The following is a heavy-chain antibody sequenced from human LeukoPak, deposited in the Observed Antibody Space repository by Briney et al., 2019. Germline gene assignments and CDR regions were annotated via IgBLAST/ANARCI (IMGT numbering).Heavy chain of an antibody. D-gene: IGHD3-16*02. Sequence: GSSVKVSCKASGGTFSSYAISWVRQAPGQGLEWMGRIIPILGIANYAQKFQGRVTITADKSTSTAYMELSSLRSEDTAVYYCAKGYYDYVWGSYRFFDYWGQGTLVTVSS. CDR2: IIPILGIA. CDR3: AKGYYDYVWGSYRFFDY. J-gene: IGHJ4*02. CDR1: GGTFSSYA. V-gene: IGHV1-69*04.